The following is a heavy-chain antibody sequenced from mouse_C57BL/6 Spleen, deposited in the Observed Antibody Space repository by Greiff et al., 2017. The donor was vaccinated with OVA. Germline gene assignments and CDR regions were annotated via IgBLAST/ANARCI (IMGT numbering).Heavy chain of an antibody. D-gene: IGHD2-4*01. V-gene: IGHV5-17*01. Sequence: EVKLMESGGGLVKPGGSLKLSCAASGFTFSDYGMHWVRQAPEKGLEWVAYISSGSSTIYYADTVKGRFTISRDNAKNTLFLQMTSLRSEDTAMYYCARDDYDGDYYFDYWGQGTTLSVSS. J-gene: IGHJ2*01. CDR3: ARDDYDGDYYFDY. CDR1: GFTFSDYG. CDR2: ISSGSSTI.